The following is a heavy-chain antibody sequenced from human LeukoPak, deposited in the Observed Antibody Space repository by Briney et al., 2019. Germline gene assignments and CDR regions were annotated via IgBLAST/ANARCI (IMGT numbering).Heavy chain of an antibody. CDR1: GFSLNNAW. Sequence: GGSLRLSCAASGFSLNNAWMSWVRQAPGKGLEWVGRIKSKTDGGTTDYAAPVKGRFTISRDDLKATLYLQMNSLKTEDTAVYYCTGSSSWGNWFDPWGQGTLVTVSS. CDR3: TGSSSWGNWFDP. D-gene: IGHD6-13*01. J-gene: IGHJ5*02. V-gene: IGHV3-15*01. CDR2: IKSKTDGGTT.